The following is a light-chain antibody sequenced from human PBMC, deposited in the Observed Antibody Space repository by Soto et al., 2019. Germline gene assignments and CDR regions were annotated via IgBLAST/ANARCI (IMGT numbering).Light chain of an antibody. CDR1: QGISNY. CDR2: AAS. CDR3: HKYNSAPFT. J-gene: IGKJ3*01. Sequence: DIQMTQSPSSLSASVGDRVTITSRASQGISNYLAWYQQKPGKVPKLLISAASTLQSGVSSRFSGSGSETDFTLTISNLQPEDVATYYCHKYNSAPFTFGPGTKVDI. V-gene: IGKV1-27*01.